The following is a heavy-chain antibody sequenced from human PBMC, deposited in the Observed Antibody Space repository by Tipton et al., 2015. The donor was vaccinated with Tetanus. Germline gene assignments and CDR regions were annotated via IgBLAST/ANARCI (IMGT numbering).Heavy chain of an antibody. CDR3: ARSIAALGY. CDR2: IYYSGST. Sequence: TLSLTCTVSGGSISSYYWSWIRQPPGKGLEWIGYIYYSGSTNYNPSLKSRVTISVDTSKNQFSLKLSSVTAADTAVYYCARSIAALGYWGQGTLVTVSS. J-gene: IGHJ4*02. V-gene: IGHV4-59*01. D-gene: IGHD6-13*01. CDR1: GGSISSYY.